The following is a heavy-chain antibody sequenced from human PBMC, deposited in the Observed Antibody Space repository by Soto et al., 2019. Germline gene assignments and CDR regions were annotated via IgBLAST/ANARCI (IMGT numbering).Heavy chain of an antibody. V-gene: IGHV3-30*18. CDR1: AFNFNNYG. CDR3: AKDRVGGTFYTPLGF. CDR2: ITYDGSNK. D-gene: IGHD1-7*01. Sequence: PGGSLRLSWQASAFNFNNYGMHRVRQAPGKGLERLAVITYDGSNKYYADSVKGRFTISRDNSKNTLSLHLNTLKHEDTAVYHCAKDRVGGTFYTPLGFWGQGTLVTVSS. J-gene: IGHJ4*02.